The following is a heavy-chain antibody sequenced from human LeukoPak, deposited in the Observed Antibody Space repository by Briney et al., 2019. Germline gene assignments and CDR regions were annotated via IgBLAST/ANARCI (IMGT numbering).Heavy chain of an antibody. CDR3: ATTIGYSYGLNWFDP. D-gene: IGHD5-18*01. CDR1: GGTFSSYA. CDR2: IIPIFGTA. Sequence: GASVKVSCKASGGTFSSYAISWVRQAPGQGLEWMGGIIPIFGTANYALKFQGRVTITTDESTSTAYMELSSLRSEDTAVYYCATTIGYSYGLNWFDPWGQGTLVTVSS. V-gene: IGHV1-69*05. J-gene: IGHJ5*02.